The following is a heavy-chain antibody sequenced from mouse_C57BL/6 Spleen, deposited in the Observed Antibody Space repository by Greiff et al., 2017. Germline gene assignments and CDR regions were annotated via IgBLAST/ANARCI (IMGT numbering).Heavy chain of an antibody. CDR1: GYTFTSYW. D-gene: IGHD2-12*01. Sequence: QVQLQQPGAELVKPGASVKMSCKASGYTFTSYWITWVKQRPGQGLEWIGDIYPGSGSTNYNEKFKSKATLTVDTSSSTAYMQLSSQTSEDSAVYYCARLGKSAYYIAMDYWGQGTSVTVSS. CDR2: IYPGSGST. J-gene: IGHJ4*01. CDR3: ARLGKSAYYIAMDY. V-gene: IGHV1-55*01.